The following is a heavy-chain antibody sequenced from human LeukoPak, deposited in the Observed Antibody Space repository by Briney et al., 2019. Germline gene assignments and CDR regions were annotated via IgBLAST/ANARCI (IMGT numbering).Heavy chain of an antibody. V-gene: IGHV3-23*01. J-gene: IGHJ4*02. CDR2: ISGSGGST. D-gene: IGHD6-19*01. Sequence: GGSLRLSCAASGFTFSSYTMSWVRQAPGKGLEWVSAISGSGGSTYYADSVKGRFTISRDNSKNTLYLQMNSLRAEDTAVYYCAKVPGIAVAYFDYWGQGTLVTVSS. CDR3: AKVPGIAVAYFDY. CDR1: GFTFSSYT.